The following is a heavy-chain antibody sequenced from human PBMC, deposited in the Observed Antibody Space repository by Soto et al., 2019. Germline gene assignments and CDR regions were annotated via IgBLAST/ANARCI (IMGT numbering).Heavy chain of an antibody. Sequence: QVQLVESGGGVVQPGRSLRLSCAASGFIFSTYGMHWVRQAPGKGLEWVAVISFDGINKYSADSVKGRFSISRDNSKNTLYLQMNSLRADDTAVYYCGATTSYGYVWGSYRYWGDAFDLWGQGTMVSVSS. CDR1: GFIFSTYG. V-gene: IGHV3-30*03. CDR3: GATTSYGYVWGSYRYWGDAFDL. D-gene: IGHD3-16*02. CDR2: ISFDGINK. J-gene: IGHJ3*01.